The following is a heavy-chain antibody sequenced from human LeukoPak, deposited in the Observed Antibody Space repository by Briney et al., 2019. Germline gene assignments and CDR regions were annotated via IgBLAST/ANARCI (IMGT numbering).Heavy chain of an antibody. CDR1: GGSISSYY. CDR3: ARARCSGGSRYWGWFDP. Sequence: SETLSLTCTVSGGSISSYYWSWIRQPPGKGLEWIGYIYYSGSTNYNPSLKSRVTISVDTSKNQFSLKLSSVTAADTAVYYCARARCSGGSRYWGWFDPWGQGTLVTVSS. J-gene: IGHJ5*02. CDR2: IYYSGST. D-gene: IGHD2-15*01. V-gene: IGHV4-59*01.